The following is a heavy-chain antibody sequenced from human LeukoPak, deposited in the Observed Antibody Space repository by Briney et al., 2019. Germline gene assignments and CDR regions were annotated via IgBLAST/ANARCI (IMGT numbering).Heavy chain of an antibody. CDR3: ANIAAAPEYYDILTGYSGPYDY. CDR1: GFTFSNYA. Sequence: GGSLRLSCAASGFTFSNYAMTWVRQAPGKGLEWVSGISGSGSSTYYADSVKGRFTLSRDYPKNTLYLQMNSLRAEDTAVYYCANIAAAPEYYDILTGYSGPYDYWGQGTLVTVSS. J-gene: IGHJ4*02. D-gene: IGHD3-9*01. V-gene: IGHV3-23*01. CDR2: ISGSGSST.